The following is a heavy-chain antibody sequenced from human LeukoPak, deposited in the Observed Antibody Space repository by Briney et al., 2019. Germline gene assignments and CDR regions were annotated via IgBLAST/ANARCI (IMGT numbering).Heavy chain of an antibody. V-gene: IGHV3-48*03. J-gene: IGHJ4*02. Sequence: PGGSLRLSCAASGFTFSSFAMNWVRQAPGKGLEWVSYISSSGSTIYYADFVKGRFTISRDNDKNSLFLQMNSRRAEDTAIYYCARDRSGWYYFDYWGQGSLVTVSS. CDR1: GFTFSSFA. CDR3: ARDRSGWYYFDY. CDR2: ISSSGSTI. D-gene: IGHD6-19*01.